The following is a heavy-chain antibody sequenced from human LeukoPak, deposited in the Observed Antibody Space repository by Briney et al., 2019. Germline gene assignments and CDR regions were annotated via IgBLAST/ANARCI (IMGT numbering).Heavy chain of an antibody. D-gene: IGHD2-15*01. CDR2: IYYSGST. CDR1: GGSISSSSYY. Sequence: SETLSLTCTVSGGSISSSSYYWGWIRQPPGKGLEWIGSIYYSGSTYYNPSLKSRVTISVDTSKNQFSLKLSSVTAADTAVYYCATYCSGGSCYSDYYGMDVWGQGTTVTVSS. J-gene: IGHJ6*02. V-gene: IGHV4-39*07. CDR3: ATYCSGGSCYSDYYGMDV.